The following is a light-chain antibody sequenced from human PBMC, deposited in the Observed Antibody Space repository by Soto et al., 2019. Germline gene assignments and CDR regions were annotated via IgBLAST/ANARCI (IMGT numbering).Light chain of an antibody. V-gene: IGKV3-20*01. CDR1: QSVSSSY. CDR2: GAS. Sequence: EIVLTQSPGTLSLSPGERATLSCRASQSVSSSYLSWFQQRPGQAPRLLIYGASSRATDIPDRFSGSGSGTDFTLTISRLEPKDFAVYYCQHYGRSPPYTFGQGTKLEIK. CDR3: QHYGRSPPYT. J-gene: IGKJ2*01.